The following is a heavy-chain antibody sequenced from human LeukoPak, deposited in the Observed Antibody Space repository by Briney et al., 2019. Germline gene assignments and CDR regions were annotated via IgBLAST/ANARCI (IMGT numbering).Heavy chain of an antibody. V-gene: IGHV3-21*01. Sequence: GGSLRLSCAASGFSLSTYALSWVRQAPGKGLEWVSSISSSSSYIYYADSVKGRFTISRDNAKNSLYLQMNSLRAEDTAVYYCARGDYDSSGYYPYYFDYWGQGTLVTVSS. J-gene: IGHJ4*02. D-gene: IGHD3-22*01. CDR3: ARGDYDSSGYYPYYFDY. CDR2: ISSSSSYI. CDR1: GFSLSTYA.